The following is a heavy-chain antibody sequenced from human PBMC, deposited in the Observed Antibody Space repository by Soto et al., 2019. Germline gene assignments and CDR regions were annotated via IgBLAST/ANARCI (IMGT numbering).Heavy chain of an antibody. D-gene: IGHD2-15*01. V-gene: IGHV3-15*01. J-gene: IGHJ6*03. Sequence: GGSLRLSCAASGFTFSNAWMSWVRQAPGKGLEWVGRIKSKTDGGTTDYAAPVKGRFTISRDDSKNTLYLQMNSLKTEDTAVYYCTTRGDIVVVVAATADYYYMDVWGKGTTVTVS. CDR2: IKSKTDGGTT. CDR3: TTRGDIVVVVAATADYYYMDV. CDR1: GFTFSNAW.